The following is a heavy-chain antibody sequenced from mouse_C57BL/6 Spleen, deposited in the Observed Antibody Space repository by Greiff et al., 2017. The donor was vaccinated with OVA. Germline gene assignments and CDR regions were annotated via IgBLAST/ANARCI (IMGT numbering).Heavy chain of an antibody. CDR3: ARQRGRYFDV. V-gene: IGHV5-6*01. CDR2: ISSGGSYT. Sequence: EVQLVESGGDLVKPGGSLKLSCAASGFTFSSYGMSWVRQTPDKRLEWVATISSGGSYTYYPDSVKGRFAISRDNAKNTLYLQMSSLKSEDTAMYYCARQRGRYFDVWGTGTTVTVSS. J-gene: IGHJ1*03. CDR1: GFTFSSYG.